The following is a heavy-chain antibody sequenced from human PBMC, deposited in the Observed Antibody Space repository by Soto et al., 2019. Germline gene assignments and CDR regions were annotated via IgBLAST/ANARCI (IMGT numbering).Heavy chain of an antibody. CDR2: INRHGDST. Sequence: EVYLVESGGGVVRPGGSLRLSCAASGFGFDEYGMSWVGQGPGKGLEWVSGINRHGDSTGYADSVKGRFTISRDNAKNFLYLQMNGLRAEDTAFYYCARDHRWGYEYGDYGDSWGQGTLVTVSS. V-gene: IGHV3-20*04. J-gene: IGHJ4*02. CDR3: ARDHRWGYEYGDYGDS. D-gene: IGHD4-17*01. CDR1: GFGFDEYG.